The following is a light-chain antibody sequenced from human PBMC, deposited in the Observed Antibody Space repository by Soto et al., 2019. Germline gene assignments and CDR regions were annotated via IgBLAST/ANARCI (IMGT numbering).Light chain of an antibody. V-gene: IGKV1-27*01. CDR3: QKYNSDSLT. CDR2: AAS. Sequence: DIQMTQSPSSLSASVGDRVTITCRASQGISNYLAWYQQKPGKVPKLLIYAASTLQSGVPSRFSGSGSGTDFTITISSLQPEDVATYYCQKYNSDSLTFGPGTKVDIK. CDR1: QGISNY. J-gene: IGKJ3*01.